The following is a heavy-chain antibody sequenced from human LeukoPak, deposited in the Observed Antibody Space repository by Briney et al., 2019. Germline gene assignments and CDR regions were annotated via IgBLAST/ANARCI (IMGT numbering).Heavy chain of an antibody. CDR1: GFTFTSSA. Sequence: SVKVSCKASGFTFTSSAMQWVRQARGQRLEWIGWIVVGSGNTNYAQKFQERVTITRDMSTSTAYMELSSLRSEDTAVYYCAADRNYYGSGSYSPDYWGQGTLVTISS. V-gene: IGHV1-58*02. J-gene: IGHJ4*02. D-gene: IGHD3-10*01. CDR2: IVVGSGNT. CDR3: AADRNYYGSGSYSPDY.